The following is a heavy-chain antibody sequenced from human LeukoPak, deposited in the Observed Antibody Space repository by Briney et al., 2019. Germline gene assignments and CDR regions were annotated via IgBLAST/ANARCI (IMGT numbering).Heavy chain of an antibody. CDR1: GYTLTELS. Sequence: ASVNVSCKVSGYTLTELSMHGVRQAPGKGLEWMGGFDPEDGETIYAQKFQGRVTMTEDTSTDTAYMELSSLRSEDTAVYYCATASYGDYAFDIWGQGTMVTVSS. CDR3: ATASYGDYAFDI. CDR2: FDPEDGET. J-gene: IGHJ3*02. V-gene: IGHV1-24*01. D-gene: IGHD4-17*01.